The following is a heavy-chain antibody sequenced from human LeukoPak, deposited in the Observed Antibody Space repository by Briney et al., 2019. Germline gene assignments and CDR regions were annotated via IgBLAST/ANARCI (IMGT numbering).Heavy chain of an antibody. CDR3: ARDHYGYYGSGSYRRFDY. Sequence: AGGSLRLSCAASGFTFSSYWMHWVRQAPGKGLVWVSRINSDGSSTSYADSVKGRFTISRDNAKNTLYLQMNSLRAEDTAVYYCARDHYGYYGSGSYRRFDYWGQGTLVTVSS. D-gene: IGHD3-10*01. CDR1: GFTFSSYW. V-gene: IGHV3-74*01. J-gene: IGHJ4*02. CDR2: INSDGSST.